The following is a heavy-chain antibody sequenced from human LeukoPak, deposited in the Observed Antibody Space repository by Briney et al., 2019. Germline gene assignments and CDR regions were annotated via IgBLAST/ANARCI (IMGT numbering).Heavy chain of an antibody. J-gene: IGHJ6*03. CDR2: ISYDGSNK. CDR1: GFTFSSYA. D-gene: IGHD3-16*02. V-gene: IGHV3-30-3*01. CDR3: AKDSVVIGSMDV. Sequence: GGSLRLSCAASGFTFSSYAMHWVRQAPGKGLEWVAVISYDGSNKYYADSVKGRFTISRDNSKNTLYLQMNSLRAEDTAVYYCAKDSVVIGSMDVWGKGTTVTVSS.